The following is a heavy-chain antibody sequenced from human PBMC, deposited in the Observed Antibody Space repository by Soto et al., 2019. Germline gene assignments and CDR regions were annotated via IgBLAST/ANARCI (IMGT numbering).Heavy chain of an antibody. CDR3: AKRSGGFSEFDY. V-gene: IGHV3-23*04. CDR2: VDYTGSYT. Sequence: EVQLVESGGTLVQPGGSLRLSCAASGFTFSGFAMNWVRQPPGKGLEWVSSVDYTGSYTFYAASVKGRFTISRDNSKNMVYLELNSLRAEDTAVYYCAKRSGGFSEFDYWGQGTLVIVSS. CDR1: GFTFSGFA. D-gene: IGHD5-12*01. J-gene: IGHJ4*02.